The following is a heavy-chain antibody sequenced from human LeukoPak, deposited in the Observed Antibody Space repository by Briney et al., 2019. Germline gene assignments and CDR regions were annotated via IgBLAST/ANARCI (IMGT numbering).Heavy chain of an antibody. CDR2: RWYDGSNK. V-gene: IGHV3-33*01. CDR3: ARDVNSGSYPDY. Sequence: GGSLRLSCAASGFTFSSYGMHWVRKAPGKGQERVAVRWYDGSNKYYADSVKGRFTISRDNSKNTLYLHMNSLRAEDTAVYYCARDVNSGSYPDYWGQGTLVTVSS. CDR1: GFTFSSYG. D-gene: IGHD1-26*01. J-gene: IGHJ4*02.